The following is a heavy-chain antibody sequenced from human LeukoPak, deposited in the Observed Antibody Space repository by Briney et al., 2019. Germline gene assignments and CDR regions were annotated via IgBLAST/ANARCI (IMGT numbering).Heavy chain of an antibody. CDR3: ATGADWVETDRGYFDL. CDR2: IYHSGNT. Sequence: SETLSLTCTVSGYSISSGYYWGWIRQPPGKGLEWIGSIYHSGNTYYNPSLKSRVTISVDTSKNQFSLKLSSVTAADTAVYYCATGADWVETDRGYFDLWGRGTLVTVSS. D-gene: IGHD2-21*02. J-gene: IGHJ2*01. V-gene: IGHV4-38-2*02. CDR1: GYSISSGYY.